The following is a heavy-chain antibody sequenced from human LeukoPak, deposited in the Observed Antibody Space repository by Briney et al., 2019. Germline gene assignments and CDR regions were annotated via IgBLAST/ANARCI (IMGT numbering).Heavy chain of an antibody. Sequence: GGSLRLSCAASGFTFSGQAMFWVRRAPGQGLEWVSGISASGGSTYYADSVKGRFTISRDNSKNTLFLQMDSLRAEDTAVYYCAKDISTFGYYGMDVWGQGTTVTVSS. V-gene: IGHV3-23*01. J-gene: IGHJ6*02. CDR1: GFTFSGQA. CDR3: AKDISTFGYYGMDV. CDR2: ISASGGST. D-gene: IGHD3-16*01.